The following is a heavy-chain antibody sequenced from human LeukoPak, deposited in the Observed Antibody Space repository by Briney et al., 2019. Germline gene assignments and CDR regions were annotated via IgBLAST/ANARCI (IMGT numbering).Heavy chain of an antibody. J-gene: IGHJ4*02. CDR2: IYPGDSDT. Sequence: GESLKISCKGFGYSFTNSWIGWVRQMPGKGLEWMGNIYPGDSDTRYSPPFQGQVTISADKSISTAYLQWSGLKASDTAMYYCARLQSYYFNYWGQGTLVTVSS. V-gene: IGHV5-51*01. CDR1: GYSFTNSW. D-gene: IGHD4-11*01. CDR3: ARLQSYYFNY.